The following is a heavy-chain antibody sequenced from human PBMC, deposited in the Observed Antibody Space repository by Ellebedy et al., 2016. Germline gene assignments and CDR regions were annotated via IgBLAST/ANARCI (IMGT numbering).Heavy chain of an antibody. D-gene: IGHD6-13*01. CDR3: ARAASISSAGSFDY. CDR1: RGKFDTYA. CDR2: IIPIFVKA. Sequence: SVKVSXKASRGKFDTYAINWVRQAPGQGLEWIGGIIPIFVKADYSRNFQGRVTITADESTTTAYLELSSLRPDDTAVYYCARAASISSAGSFDYWGQGTLVTVSS. J-gene: IGHJ4*02. V-gene: IGHV1-69*13.